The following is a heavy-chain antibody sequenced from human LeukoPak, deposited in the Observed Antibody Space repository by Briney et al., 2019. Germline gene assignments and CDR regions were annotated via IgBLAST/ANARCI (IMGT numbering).Heavy chain of an antibody. D-gene: IGHD5-24*01. J-gene: IGHJ4*02. CDR2: VFPLDSDT. Sequence: GESLKISCKGSGYSFPTYWIGWVRQMPGRGLEWMGQVFPLDSDTTYSPTFQGQVTISADTSTSTAHLQWSSLKASDTAIYYCTAFNRDGYRNFDSWGQGTLVTVSS. V-gene: IGHV5-51*01. CDR1: GYSFPTYW. CDR3: TAFNRDGYRNFDS.